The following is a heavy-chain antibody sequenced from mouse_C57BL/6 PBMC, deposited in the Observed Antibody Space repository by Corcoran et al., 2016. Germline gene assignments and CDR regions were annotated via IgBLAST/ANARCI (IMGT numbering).Heavy chain of an antibody. D-gene: IGHD1-1*01. V-gene: IGHV9-3*01. J-gene: IGHJ3*01. CDR3: ARRGGYYGSRFAY. CDR2: INTYSGVP. CDR1: GYTFTTYG. Sequence: QIQLVQSGPELKKPGETVKISCKASGYTFTTYGMSWVKQAPGKGLKWMGWINTYSGVPTYADDFKGRFAFSLETSASTAYLQINNLKNEDTATYFCARRGGYYGSRFAYWGQGTLVTVSA.